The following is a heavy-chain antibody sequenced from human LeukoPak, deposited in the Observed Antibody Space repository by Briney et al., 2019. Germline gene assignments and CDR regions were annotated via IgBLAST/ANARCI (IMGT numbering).Heavy chain of an antibody. Sequence: GGSLRLSCVVSGFTFSTSAMSWVRQAPGKGLEWVALISYDGSSEYYAGSVKGRFTISRDNSKITVYLQMNSLKAEDTAVYYCAKELYNYGDYGAEGLDVGGQGTTVTVS. V-gene: IGHV3-30*18. CDR2: ISYDGSSE. CDR3: AKELYNYGDYGAEGLDV. CDR1: GFTFSTSA. J-gene: IGHJ6*02. D-gene: IGHD4-17*01.